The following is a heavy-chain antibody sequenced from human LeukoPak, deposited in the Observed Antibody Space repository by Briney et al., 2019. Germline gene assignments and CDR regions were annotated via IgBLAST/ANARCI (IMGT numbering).Heavy chain of an antibody. D-gene: IGHD2-15*01. CDR1: GFSVSSNY. J-gene: IGHJ4*02. Sequence: PGGSLRLSCAASGFSVSSNYISWVRQAPGKGLEWVSVIYSGGSTYYADSVKGRFTISRDNSKNTLYLQMNSLRAEDTAVYYCAKDCSGGSCYLVRGQGTLVTVSS. CDR2: IYSGGST. CDR3: AKDCSGGSCYLV. V-gene: IGHV3-53*01.